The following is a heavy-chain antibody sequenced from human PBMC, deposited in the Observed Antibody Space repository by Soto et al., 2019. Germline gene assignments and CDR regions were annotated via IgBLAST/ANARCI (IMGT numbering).Heavy chain of an antibody. CDR3: ARSFMVPVDFFDY. CDR1: NGSLSSNC. CDR2: IYYSGST. D-gene: IGHD3-10*01. Sequence: ASETLSLTCTVSNGSLSSNCLRGIRHSPGKGPEWFGNIYYSGSTNYNPSLKSRVSMSVDTSKNQFTLKLSSVTAADTGVYFCARSFMVPVDFFDYWGQGTLVTVSS. V-gene: IGHV4-59*01. J-gene: IGHJ4*02.